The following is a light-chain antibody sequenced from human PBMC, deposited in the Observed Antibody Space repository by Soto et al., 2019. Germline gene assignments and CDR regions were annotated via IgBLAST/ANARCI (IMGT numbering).Light chain of an antibody. CDR2: KAT. CDR3: QQYDTYRT. CDR1: QSISDW. J-gene: IGKJ1*01. Sequence: DIQMTQSPSTLSASVGDRVTITCRASQSISDWLAWYQQKPGKAPKLLIYKATTLEGGVPSRFSGSGSGTEFTLTISSLQPDDFATYHCQQYDTYRTFGQGTKVEIK. V-gene: IGKV1-5*03.